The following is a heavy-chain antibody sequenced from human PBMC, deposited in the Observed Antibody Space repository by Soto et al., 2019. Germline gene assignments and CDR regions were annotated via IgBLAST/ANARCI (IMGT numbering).Heavy chain of an antibody. V-gene: IGHV1-2*04. CDR3: ARGDSTDCSNGVCSFFYNHDMDV. CDR1: GYSFADYH. D-gene: IGHD2-8*01. CDR2: INPKSGGT. J-gene: IGHJ6*02. Sequence: ASVKVSCKASGYSFADYHIHWMRQAPGQGLEWLGRINPKSGGTSTAQKFQGWVTMTTDTSISTASMELTRLTSDDTAIYYCARGDSTDCSNGVCSFFYNHDMDVWGQGTTVTVSS.